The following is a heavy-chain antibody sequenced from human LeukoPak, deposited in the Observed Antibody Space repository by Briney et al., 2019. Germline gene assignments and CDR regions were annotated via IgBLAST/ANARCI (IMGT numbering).Heavy chain of an antibody. V-gene: IGHV4-59*01. J-gene: IGHJ4*02. CDR2: IYYSGST. Sequence: PSETLSLTCTVSGGSISSYYWSWIRQPPGKGLEWIGYIYYSGSTNCNPSLKSRVTISVDTSKNQFSLKLSSVTAADTAVYYCARAEDYSNYSGWGQGTLVTVSS. D-gene: IGHD4-11*01. CDR3: ARAEDYSNYSG. CDR1: GGSISSYY.